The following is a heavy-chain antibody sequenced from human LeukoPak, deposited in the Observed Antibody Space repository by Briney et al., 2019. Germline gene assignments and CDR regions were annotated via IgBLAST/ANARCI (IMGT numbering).Heavy chain of an antibody. CDR2: IYYTGST. CDR1: GDSISNYY. CDR3: ARLSTTSGWYSWFDP. D-gene: IGHD6-19*01. J-gene: IGHJ5*02. Sequence: SETLSLTCAVSGDSISNYYWSWIRQPPGKGLECIGYIYYTGSTTYNPSLKSRVTISVDSSKNQFSLRLSSVTAADTAVYYCARLSTTSGWYSWFDPWGQGTLVTVSS. V-gene: IGHV4-59*08.